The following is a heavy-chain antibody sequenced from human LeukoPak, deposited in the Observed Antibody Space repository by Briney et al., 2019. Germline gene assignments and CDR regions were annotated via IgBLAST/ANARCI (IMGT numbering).Heavy chain of an antibody. V-gene: IGHV3-21*04. D-gene: IGHD6-19*01. CDR1: GFTFSSYS. CDR3: AKDPSAVAGTLVDY. Sequence: PGGSLRLSCAASGFTFSSYSMNWVRQAPGKGLEWVSSISSSSSSIYYADSVKGRFTISRDNAKDSLYLQMNSLRAEDTAVYYCAKDPSAVAGTLVDYWGQGTLVTVSS. CDR2: ISSSSSSI. J-gene: IGHJ4*02.